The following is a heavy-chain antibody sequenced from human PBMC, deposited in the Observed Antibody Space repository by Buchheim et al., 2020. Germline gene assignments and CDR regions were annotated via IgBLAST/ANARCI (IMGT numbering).Heavy chain of an antibody. V-gene: IGHV4-59*01. CDR1: GGSIITYY. CDR3: ARMGVDYGGNYQGIDY. CDR2: IYYTGST. D-gene: IGHD4-23*01. J-gene: IGHJ4*02. Sequence: QVQLQESGPGLVKPSETLSLTCTVSGGSIITYYWTWIRQPPGKGLQWVGYIYYTGSTNYNPSLKSRATISLDTSKNQFSLKLSSVTAADTAVYHCARMGVDYGGNYQGIDYWGQGTL.